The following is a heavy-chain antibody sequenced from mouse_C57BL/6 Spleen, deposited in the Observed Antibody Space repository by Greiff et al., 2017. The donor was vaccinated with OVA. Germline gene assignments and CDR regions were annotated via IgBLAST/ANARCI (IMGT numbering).Heavy chain of an antibody. V-gene: IGHV1-80*01. CDR2: IYPGDGDT. J-gene: IGHJ2*01. Sequence: QVQLKESGAELVKPGASVKISCKASGYAFSSYWMNWVKQRPGKGLEWVGQIYPGDGDTNYNGKFKGKATLTADKSSSTAYMQLSSLTSEDSAVYFCARSKRDGEDYWGQGTTLTVSS. CDR3: ARSKRDGEDY. CDR1: GYAFSSYW. D-gene: IGHD3-3*01.